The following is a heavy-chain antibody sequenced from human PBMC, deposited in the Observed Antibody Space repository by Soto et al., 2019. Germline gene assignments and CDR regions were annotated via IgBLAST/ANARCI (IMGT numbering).Heavy chain of an antibody. CDR1: GFTFSSYE. CDR3: AREGVATVDFDY. D-gene: IGHD5-12*01. J-gene: IGHJ4*02. CDR2: ISSSGSPI. Sequence: GGSLRLSCAASGFTFSSYEMNWVRQAPGKGLEWVSYISSSGSPIYYADSVKGRFTISRDNAKNSLYLQMNSLRAEDTAVYYCAREGVATVDFDYGGQGTLVTVSS. V-gene: IGHV3-48*03.